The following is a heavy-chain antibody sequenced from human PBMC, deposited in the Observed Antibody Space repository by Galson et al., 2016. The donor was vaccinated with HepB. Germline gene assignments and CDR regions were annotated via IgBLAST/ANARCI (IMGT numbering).Heavy chain of an antibody. D-gene: IGHD6-19*01. Sequence: SLRLSCAASGFSFSDYAIHWVRQAPGKGPEWLSIISYGYSIYYADSVKGRFTISRDKSKNTVYLQMNNLRREDTALYYCARDWGSSGWYNWFDPWGQGTLVTVS. CDR2: ISYGYSI. V-gene: IGHV3-30*04. J-gene: IGHJ5*02. CDR1: GFSFSDYA. CDR3: ARDWGSSGWYNWFDP.